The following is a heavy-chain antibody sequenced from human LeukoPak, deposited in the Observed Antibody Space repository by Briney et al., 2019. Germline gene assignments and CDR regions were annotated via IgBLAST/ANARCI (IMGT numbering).Heavy chain of an antibody. V-gene: IGHV3-66*01. CDR2: IYSGGST. J-gene: IGHJ4*02. D-gene: IGHD3-10*01. CDR3: ARDREITMVRGVINYFDY. Sequence: GGSLRLSCAASGFTVSSNYMTWVRQAPGKGLEWVSIIYSGGSTYYADSVKGRFTISRDNSKNTLYLQMNSLRAEDTAVYYCARDREITMVRGVINYFDYWGQGTLVTVSS. CDR1: GFTVSSNY.